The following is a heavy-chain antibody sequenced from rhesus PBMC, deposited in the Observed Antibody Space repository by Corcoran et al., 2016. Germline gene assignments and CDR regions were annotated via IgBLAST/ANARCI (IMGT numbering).Heavy chain of an antibody. CDR2: IYGSGSST. J-gene: IGHJ4*01. D-gene: IGHD3-28*01. CDR1: GGSLSNSY. CDR3: ARGYYYGSGYYGGFDY. V-gene: IGHV4-169*01. Sequence: QLQLQESGPGPVKPSETLSVTCAVSGGSLSNSYWSWIRQAPGRGLEWIWYIYGSGSSTKHNPSLKSRVALSVDTSKNQLSLKLSSVTAADTAIYYCARGYYYGSGYYGGFDYWGQGVLVTVSS.